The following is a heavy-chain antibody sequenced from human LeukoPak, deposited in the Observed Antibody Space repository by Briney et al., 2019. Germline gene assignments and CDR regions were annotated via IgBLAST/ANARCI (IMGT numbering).Heavy chain of an antibody. J-gene: IGHJ4*02. CDR3: AAGTAADF. D-gene: IGHD6-13*01. CDR1: GIPFSDYY. CDR2: ISSSSPYS. V-gene: IGHV3-11*03. Sequence: GGSLRLSCIVSGIPFSDYYMNWIRQASGKGLEWISYISSSSPYSDYADSVKGRFTISRDNAKSALYLQLNSLRLEDTAVYYCAAGTAADFWGQGTLVTVSS.